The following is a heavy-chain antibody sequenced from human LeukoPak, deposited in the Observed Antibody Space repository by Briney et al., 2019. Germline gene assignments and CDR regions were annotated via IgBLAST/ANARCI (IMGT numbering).Heavy chain of an antibody. CDR3: AKDARSGYNSNLFDY. CDR2: IRDDGSNK. Sequence: GGSLRLSCAASGFTFSSYGMHWVRQAPGKGLEWGAFIRDDGSNKYYADSVKGRFTISRDNSKNTLYLQMNSPRAEDTAVYYCAKDARSGYNSNLFDYWGQGTLVTVSS. CDR1: GFTFSSYG. D-gene: IGHD6-19*01. V-gene: IGHV3-30*02. J-gene: IGHJ4*02.